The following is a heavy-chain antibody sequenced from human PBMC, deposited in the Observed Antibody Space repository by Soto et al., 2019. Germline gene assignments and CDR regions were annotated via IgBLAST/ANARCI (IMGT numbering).Heavy chain of an antibody. CDR2: ISGSGGST. CDR3: ATGGPSPGIAVAGTSFEAFDI. J-gene: IGHJ3*02. D-gene: IGHD6-19*01. V-gene: IGHV3-23*01. CDR1: GFTFSSYA. Sequence: EVQLLESGGGLVQPGGSLRLSCAASGFTFSSYAMSWVRQAPGKGLEWVSAISGSGGSTYYADSVKGRFTISRDNSKNTLYLQMNTLRAEDTAVYYCATGGPSPGIAVAGTSFEAFDIWGQGTMVTLSS.